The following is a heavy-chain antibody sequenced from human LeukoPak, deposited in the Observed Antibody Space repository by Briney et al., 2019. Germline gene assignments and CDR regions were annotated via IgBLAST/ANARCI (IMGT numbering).Heavy chain of an antibody. J-gene: IGHJ5*02. CDR3: ASHISISVNYFDP. CDR2: MSSSRSYI. V-gene: IGHV3-21*01. D-gene: IGHD3-9*01. Sequence: GGSLRLSCAASGFTFSSYSMNWVRQAPGKGLEWVSSMSSSRSYIYYADSLKGRFTISRDNAETSLYLHMNSLRAEDTAVYYCASHISISVNYFDPWGQGTLVTVSS. CDR1: GFTFSSYS.